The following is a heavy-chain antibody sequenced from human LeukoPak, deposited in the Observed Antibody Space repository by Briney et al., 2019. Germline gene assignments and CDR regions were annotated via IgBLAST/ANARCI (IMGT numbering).Heavy chain of an antibody. CDR2: ISYDGSNK. Sequence: GGSLRLSCAASGFTFSSYAMSWVRQAPGKGLEWVAVISYDGSNKYYADSVKGRFTISRDNSKNTLYLQMNSLRAEDTAVYYCARDYYDSSGGDYWGQGTLVTVSS. V-gene: IGHV3-30-3*01. J-gene: IGHJ4*02. CDR3: ARDYYDSSGGDY. D-gene: IGHD3-22*01. CDR1: GFTFSSYA.